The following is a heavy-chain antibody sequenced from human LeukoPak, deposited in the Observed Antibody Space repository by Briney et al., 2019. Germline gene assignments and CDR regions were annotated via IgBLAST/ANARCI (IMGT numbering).Heavy chain of an antibody. CDR1: GYTFPSYS. J-gene: IGHJ4*02. CDR3: AKDRGYSYGYSDY. V-gene: IGHV1-18*01. Sequence: ASVKVSCKASGYTFPSYSMSWVRQAPGQGLEWMGWISAYNGKTDYAHKLQGSVTMTTDTSTSTAYMELRSLRSDDTAVYYCAKDRGYSYGYSDYWGQGTLVTVSS. D-gene: IGHD5-18*01. CDR2: ISAYNGKT.